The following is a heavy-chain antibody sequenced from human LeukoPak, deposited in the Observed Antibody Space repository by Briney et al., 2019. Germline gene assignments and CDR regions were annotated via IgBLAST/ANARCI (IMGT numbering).Heavy chain of an antibody. J-gene: IGHJ4*02. CDR1: GYSLSSGYY. V-gene: IGHV4-38-2*02. D-gene: IGHD6-13*01. CDR3: AREYSAFDY. CDR2: IYHSGST. Sequence: SETLSLTCAVSGYSLSSGYYWGWIRQPPGKGLEWIGFIYHSGSTYYNPSLKSRVTISVDTSKNQFSLKLGSVTAADTAVYFCAREYSAFDYWGQGTLVTVSS.